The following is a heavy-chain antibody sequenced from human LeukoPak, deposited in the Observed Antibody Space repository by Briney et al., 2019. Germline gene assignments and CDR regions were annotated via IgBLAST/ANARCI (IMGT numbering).Heavy chain of an antibody. Sequence: SETLSLTCTVSGGSISSSSYYWGWIRQPPGKGLEWIGSIYYSGSTYYNPSLKSRVTIPVDTSKNQFSLKLSSVTAADTAVYYCARRIVGATPFDYWGQGTLVTVSS. CDR3: ARRIVGATPFDY. CDR2: IYYSGST. V-gene: IGHV4-39*07. D-gene: IGHD1-26*01. CDR1: GGSISSSSYY. J-gene: IGHJ4*02.